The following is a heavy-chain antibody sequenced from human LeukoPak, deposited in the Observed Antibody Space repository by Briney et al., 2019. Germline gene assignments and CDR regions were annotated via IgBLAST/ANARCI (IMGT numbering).Heavy chain of an antibody. CDR2: INHSGST. D-gene: IGHD2-2*01. CDR3: ARDALRGYCSSTSCRYWYFDH. Sequence: SETLSLTCAVYGGSFSGYYWSWIRQPPGKGLEWIGEINHSGSTNYNPSLTSRVTISVDTSKNQFSLKLSSVTAADTAVYYCARDALRGYCSSTSCRYWYFDHWGLGTLVTVSS. J-gene: IGHJ2*01. V-gene: IGHV4-34*01. CDR1: GGSFSGYY.